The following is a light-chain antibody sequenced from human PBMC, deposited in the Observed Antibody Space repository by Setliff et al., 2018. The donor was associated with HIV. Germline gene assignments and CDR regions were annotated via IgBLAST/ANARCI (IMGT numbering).Light chain of an antibody. J-gene: IGLJ3*02. Sequence: QAVVTQEPSLTVSPGGTVTLTCGSSTGAVTSGHYPYWFQQKPGQAPRTLIYDTNNKHSWTPARFSGSLLGGKAALTLSGAQPEDEAAYYCSLSYSAARRVFGGGTKVTVL. CDR2: DTN. V-gene: IGLV7-46*01. CDR3: SLSYSAARRV. CDR1: TGAVTSGHY.